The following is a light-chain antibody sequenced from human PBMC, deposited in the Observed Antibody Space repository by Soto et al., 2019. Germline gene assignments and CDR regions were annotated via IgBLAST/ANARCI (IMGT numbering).Light chain of an antibody. CDR1: SSDIGGYSY. J-gene: IGLJ2*01. CDR3: SSYSSTSTPVV. CDR2: EVS. V-gene: IGLV2-14*01. Sequence: QSALTQPASVSGSPGQSITISCTGTSSDIGGYSYVSWYQQHPDKAPKLMIYEVSNRPSGVSNRFSGSKSGNTASLTISGRQTEDEADYSCSSYSSTSTPVVFGGGTKLTVL.